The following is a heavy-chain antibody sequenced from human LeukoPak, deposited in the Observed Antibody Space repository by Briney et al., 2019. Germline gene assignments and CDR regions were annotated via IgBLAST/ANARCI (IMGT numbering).Heavy chain of an antibody. V-gene: IGHV3-23*01. CDR1: GFTFSSYE. CDR2: IGSGGSDT. Sequence: GGSLRLSCAASGFTFSSYEMNWVRQAPGKGLEWVSAIGSGGSDTHYADSVKGRFTISRDNSKTTLYLQMNSLRAEDTALYYCAKYFSTSASRNFDSWGQGILVSVSS. D-gene: IGHD2-15*01. CDR3: AKYFSTSASRNFDS. J-gene: IGHJ4*02.